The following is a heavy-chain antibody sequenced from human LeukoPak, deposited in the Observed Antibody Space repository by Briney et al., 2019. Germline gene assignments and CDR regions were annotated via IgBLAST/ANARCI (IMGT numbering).Heavy chain of an antibody. CDR1: GFIFSSYS. CDR3: AKDRGIISDY. CDR2: ISTSSIYI. J-gene: IGHJ4*02. Sequence: GGSLRLSCAVSGFIFSSYSMNWVRQAPGKGLEWVSSISTSSIYIYYADSVKGRFTISRDNSKNTLYLQMNNLRVQDTAVYYCAKDRGIISDYWGQGTLVTVSS. V-gene: IGHV3-21*04. D-gene: IGHD3-10*01.